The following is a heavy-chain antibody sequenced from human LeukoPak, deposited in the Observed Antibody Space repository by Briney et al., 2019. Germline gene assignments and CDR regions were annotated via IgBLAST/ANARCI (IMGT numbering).Heavy chain of an antibody. V-gene: IGHV4-39*01. CDR3: VGQPLLPIVVSPAANGLDF. J-gene: IGHJ4*02. CDR2: IYYTGSR. D-gene: IGHD2-2*01. CDR1: GVSIRSSTYY. Sequence: SETLSLTCIVSGVSIRSSTYYWGWIRQPPGEGLEWIGSIYYTGSRYYNPSLKSRVTISVDTSKTQFSLKLSSVTAADTSIYYCVGQPLLPIVVSPAANGLDFWGQGTLVTVSS.